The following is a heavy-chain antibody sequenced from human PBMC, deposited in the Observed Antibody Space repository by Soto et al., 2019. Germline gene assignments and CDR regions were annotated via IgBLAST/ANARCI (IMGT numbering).Heavy chain of an antibody. CDR2: IIPIFGTA. Sequence: AASVKVSCKASGGTFSSYAISWVRQAPGQGLEWMGGIIPIFGTANYAQKFQGRVTITADESTSTAYMELSSLRSEDTAVYYCASRGGNYYDSSGYYLSPYYYGMDVWGQGTTVTVSS. J-gene: IGHJ6*02. CDR1: GGTFSSYA. V-gene: IGHV1-69*13. D-gene: IGHD3-22*01. CDR3: ASRGGNYYDSSGYYLSPYYYGMDV.